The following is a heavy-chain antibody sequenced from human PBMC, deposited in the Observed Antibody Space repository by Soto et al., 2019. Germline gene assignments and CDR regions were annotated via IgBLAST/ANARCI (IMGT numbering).Heavy chain of an antibody. CDR1: GGTFSRYA. V-gene: IGHV1-69*13. D-gene: IGHD3-22*01. J-gene: IGHJ4*02. Sequence: SVKVSCKASGGTFSRYAISWVRQAPGQGLEWMGGIIPMFATPNYAEKFQGRLSITADESTTTVYMQLSSLRSEDTAVYYCARQFDYDSSGHYYAYWRQGTLVTVSS. CDR3: ARQFDYDSSGHYYAY. CDR2: IIPMFATP.